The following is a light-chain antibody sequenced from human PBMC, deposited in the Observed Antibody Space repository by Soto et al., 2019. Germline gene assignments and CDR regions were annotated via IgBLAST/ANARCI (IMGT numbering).Light chain of an antibody. CDR2: RIS. Sequence: EIVLTQSPDTLSVSPGETATLSCRASQSADSNLAWYQQKPGQAPRLLMYRISARATGIPARFSGSGSGTEFTLTISSLQSEDAEVYYCQQHNNWPLTFGGGTKVDIX. CDR1: QSADSN. J-gene: IGKJ4*01. CDR3: QQHNNWPLT. V-gene: IGKV3D-15*01.